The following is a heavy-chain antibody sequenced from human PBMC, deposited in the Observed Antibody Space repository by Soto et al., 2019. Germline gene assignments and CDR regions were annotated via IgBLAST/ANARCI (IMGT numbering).Heavy chain of an antibody. CDR2: IYYSGST. CDR1: GGPISSGGYY. V-gene: IGHV4-31*03. Sequence: PSETLSLTCTVSGGPISSGGYYWSWIRQHPGKGLEWIGYIYYSGSTYYNPSLKSRVTISVDTSKNQFSLKLSSVTAADTAVYYCARAPTPYCGGDCYLFDPWGQGTLVTVSS. D-gene: IGHD2-21*02. CDR3: ARAPTPYCGGDCYLFDP. J-gene: IGHJ5*02.